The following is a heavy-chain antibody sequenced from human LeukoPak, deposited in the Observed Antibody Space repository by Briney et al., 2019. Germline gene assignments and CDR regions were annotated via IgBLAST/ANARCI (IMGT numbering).Heavy chain of an antibody. CDR1: GFAVNGNF. CDR2: IYSGGDT. CDR3: ARSLPYFYDNKPGAFHI. J-gene: IGHJ3*02. V-gene: IGHV3-53*01. Sequence: GGSLRLSCAASGFAVNGNFMNWVRQAPGKGLEWVSVIYSGGDTYYTDSVRGRFTISRDDSRNTLFLQMNSLSVEDTAVYYCARSLPYFYDNKPGAFHIWGQGTMVTVSS. D-gene: IGHD3-16*01.